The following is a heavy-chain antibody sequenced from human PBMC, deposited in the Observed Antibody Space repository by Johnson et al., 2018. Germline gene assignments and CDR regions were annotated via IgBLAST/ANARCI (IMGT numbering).Heavy chain of an antibody. CDR3: ERVLLPTVGGSFDI. J-gene: IGHJ3*02. Sequence: VQLVQSGGGVVRPGGSLRLSCAASGFTFDDYGMSWVRQVPGKGREWVSGINWNGGSTGYADSVKGRFTISRDNAKKSLYLQMNSLRAEDTALYYCERVLLPTVGGSFDIWGQGTMVPVSS. CDR2: INWNGGST. CDR1: GFTFDDYG. D-gene: IGHD4-23*01. V-gene: IGHV3-20*04.